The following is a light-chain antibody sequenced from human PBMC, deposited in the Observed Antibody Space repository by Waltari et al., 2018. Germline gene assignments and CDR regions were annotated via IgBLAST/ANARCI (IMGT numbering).Light chain of an antibody. CDR1: RSDVGRYDL. Sequence: QSALTQPASVSGSPGQSITISCTGSRSDVGRYDLVSWYQQHPEKAPQVIIFEDNKRPSGVSDSFSGSKAGDTASLTISGVRAEEEADNDCCSYADSWTWVFGGGTKLTVL. CDR3: CSYADSWTWV. V-gene: IGLV2-23*01. J-gene: IGLJ3*02. CDR2: EDN.